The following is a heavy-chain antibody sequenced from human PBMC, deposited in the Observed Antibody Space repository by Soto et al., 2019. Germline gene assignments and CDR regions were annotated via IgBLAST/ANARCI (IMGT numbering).Heavy chain of an antibody. V-gene: IGHV4-61*01. CDR3: ARVPITPYYFDY. D-gene: IGHD3-16*01. CDR2: IYYSGST. Sequence: QVQLQESGPGLVKPSETLSLTCTVSGGSVSSGSYYWSWIRHPPGKGLEWIGYIYYSGSTNYNPSLKSRVTISVDTSKTQFSLKLSSVTAADTAVYYCARVPITPYYFDYWGQGTLVTVSS. J-gene: IGHJ4*02. CDR1: GGSVSSGSYY.